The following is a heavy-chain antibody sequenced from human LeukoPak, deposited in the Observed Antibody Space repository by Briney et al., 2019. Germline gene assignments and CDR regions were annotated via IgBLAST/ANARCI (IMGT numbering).Heavy chain of an antibody. D-gene: IGHD3-10*01. Sequence: GGSLRLSCAASGFTFSSYGMHWVRQAPGKGLEWVAVISYDGSNKYYADSVKGRFTISRDNSKNTLYLQMNSLRAEDTAVYYCAKVYYGSGSYYTYYYYMDVWGKGTTVTVSS. CDR2: ISYDGSNK. V-gene: IGHV3-30*18. CDR1: GFTFSSYG. J-gene: IGHJ6*03. CDR3: AKVYYGSGSYYTYYYYMDV.